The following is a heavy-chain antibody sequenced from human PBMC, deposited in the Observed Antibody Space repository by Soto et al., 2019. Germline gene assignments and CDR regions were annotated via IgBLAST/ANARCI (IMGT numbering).Heavy chain of an antibody. J-gene: IGHJ4*02. CDR1: SGSISSGGYS. V-gene: IGHV4-30-2*06. D-gene: IGHD3-10*01. CDR2: ISHSGST. CDR3: ASGAHVTHY. Sequence: QLQLQESGSGLVKPSQTLSLTCAVSSGSISSGGYSWSWIRQSPGKGLEWIGYISHSGSTYYNPSLKGRVTISVDRSNNQSSLKLRSVTAADTAVYSCASGAHVTHYWGQGTLVTVSS.